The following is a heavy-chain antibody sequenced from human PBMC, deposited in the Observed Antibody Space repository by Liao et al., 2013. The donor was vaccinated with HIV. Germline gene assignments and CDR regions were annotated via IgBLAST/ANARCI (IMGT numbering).Heavy chain of an antibody. D-gene: IGHD1-26*01. CDR1: GDSISNYY. Sequence: QVQLLGPGPGLLRPSETLSLTCIVSGDSISNYYWSWIRQPPGKGLEWIGYIYYSGSTNYNPSLKSRVTVSLDTSKNQFSLKLRSVTPADTAVYYCARGRIGPWYFDYWGQGVPRSPSP. V-gene: IGHV4-59*01. CDR2: IYYSGST. CDR3: ARGRIGPWYFDY. J-gene: IGHJ4*02.